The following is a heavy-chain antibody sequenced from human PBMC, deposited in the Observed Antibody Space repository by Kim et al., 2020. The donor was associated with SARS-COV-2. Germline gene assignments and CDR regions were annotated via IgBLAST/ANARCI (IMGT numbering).Heavy chain of an antibody. CDR3: AREMPTVTTEGAFDI. Sequence: GGSLRLSCAASGFTFSSYEMNWVRQAPGKGLEWVSYIGSSGSTIFYADSVRGRFTISRDNAKNSLYLQMNSLGAEDTAVYYCAREMPTVTTEGAFDIWG. D-gene: IGHD4-17*01. J-gene: IGHJ3*02. CDR2: IGSSGSTI. CDR1: GFTFSSYE. V-gene: IGHV3-48*03.